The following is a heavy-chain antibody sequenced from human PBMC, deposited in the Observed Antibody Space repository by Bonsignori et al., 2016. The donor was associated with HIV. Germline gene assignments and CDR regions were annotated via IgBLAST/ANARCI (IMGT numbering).Heavy chain of an antibody. D-gene: IGHD3-10*01. CDR2: INHIGSA. J-gene: IGHJ4*02. CDR3: ARGIHYYGSGSSPFDY. V-gene: IGHV4-34*01. Sequence: WIRQPPGKGLEWLGNINHIGSANYNPSLKSRVTISRDTSRNQFSLNVNSVTAADTALYFCARGIHYYGSGSSPFDYWGQGTPVTVSS.